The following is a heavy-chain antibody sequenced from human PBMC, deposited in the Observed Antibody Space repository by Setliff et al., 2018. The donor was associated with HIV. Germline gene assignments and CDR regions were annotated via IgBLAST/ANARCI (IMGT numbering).Heavy chain of an antibody. CDR1: GGSISSYY. Sequence: SETLSLTCTVSGGSISSYYWSWIRQPPEKGLEWIGYISYSGSTNYNPSLESRVAMSVDTSKQQFSLEVSSVTAADTAVYYCARTRGYSYGTLAGFDYWGRGSLVTVSS. V-gene: IGHV4-59*01. D-gene: IGHD5-18*01. CDR2: ISYSGST. J-gene: IGHJ4*01. CDR3: ARTRGYSYGTLAGFDY.